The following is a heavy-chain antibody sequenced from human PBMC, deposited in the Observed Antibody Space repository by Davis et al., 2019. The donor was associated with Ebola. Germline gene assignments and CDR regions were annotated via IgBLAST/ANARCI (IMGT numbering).Heavy chain of an antibody. V-gene: IGHV4-59*08. CDR1: GGSMSLYW. J-gene: IGHJ3*01. Sequence: GSLRLSCTVSGGSMSLYWWSWVRQSPGKGLEWIGYIYYTGYTDYNSSLKSRATISLDTPRNQVSLKLTSVTAADTAVYYCARRRQGLEVVFDFWGQGAMVTVSS. CDR3: ARRRQGLEVVFDF. CDR2: IYYTGYT.